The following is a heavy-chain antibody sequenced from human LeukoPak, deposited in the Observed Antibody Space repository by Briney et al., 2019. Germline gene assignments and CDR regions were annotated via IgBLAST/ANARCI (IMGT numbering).Heavy chain of an antibody. D-gene: IGHD5-24*01. V-gene: IGHV3-53*01. CDR2: IYSGGST. CDR3: ARGGGEEMATPFDY. CDR1: GFTVSSNY. J-gene: IGHJ4*02. Sequence: GGSLRLSCAASGFTVSSNYMSWVRQAPGKGLEWVSVIYSGGSTYYADSVKGRFTISRDNSKNTLYLQMNSLRAEDTAVYYCARGGGEEMATPFDYWGQGTLVTVSS.